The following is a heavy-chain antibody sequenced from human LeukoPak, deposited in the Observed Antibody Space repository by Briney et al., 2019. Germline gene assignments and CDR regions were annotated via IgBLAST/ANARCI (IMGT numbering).Heavy chain of an antibody. CDR1: GGPMSGFF. D-gene: IGHD3-10*01. CDR3: ARTSRHFYGSGTNLTPWPAGMDV. J-gene: IGHJ6*02. V-gene: IGHV4-59*01. Sequence: SETLSLTCTVSGGPMSGFFWTWIRQPPGRELEWIGSIYYSGSSTKYNPSLKSRVTISVDTSKSQFSLTLNSATAADTAVYYCARTSRHFYGSGTNLTPWPAGMDVWGQGTTVTVSS. CDR2: IYYSGSST.